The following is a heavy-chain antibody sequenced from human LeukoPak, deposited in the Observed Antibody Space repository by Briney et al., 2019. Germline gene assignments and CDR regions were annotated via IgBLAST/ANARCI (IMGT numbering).Heavy chain of an antibody. V-gene: IGHV4-39*07. CDR1: GGSISGYY. CDR2: IYYSGST. Sequence: PSETLALTCSVSGGSISGYYWAWIRQPPGKGLEWIANIYYSGSTYYNPSLKSRVTISINTSKNQFSLSLTSVTAADTAVYYCARIPSPGWFDPWGQGTLVTVSS. J-gene: IGHJ5*02. CDR3: ARIPSPGWFDP.